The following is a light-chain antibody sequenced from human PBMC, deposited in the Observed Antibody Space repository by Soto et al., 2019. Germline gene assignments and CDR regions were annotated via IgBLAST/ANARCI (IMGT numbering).Light chain of an antibody. J-gene: IGLJ2*01. Sequence: QSALTQPASVSGSPGQSITISCTGTSSDIGAYNFVSWYQQHPGKAPKLMLYDVNIRPSGVSNRFSGSKSGNTASLTISGLQAEDEADYYCTSWTTSTTMRFGGGTKVTFL. CDR2: DVN. V-gene: IGLV2-14*03. CDR1: SSDIGAYNF. CDR3: TSWTTSTTMR.